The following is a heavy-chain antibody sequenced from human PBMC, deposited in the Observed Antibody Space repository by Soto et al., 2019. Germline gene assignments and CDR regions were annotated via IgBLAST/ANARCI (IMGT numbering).Heavy chain of an antibody. CDR2: IKSKTDGGTT. D-gene: IGHD2-21*02. Sequence: PGGSMGLGSASCWFTFINSWVSWVLQAPGKGLEWVGRIKSKTDGGTTDYAAPVKGRFTISRDDSKNTLYLQMNSLKTEDTAVYYCTTKYDSRDPPSDYWGQGTLVTVSS. J-gene: IGHJ4*02. CDR1: WFTFINSW. CDR3: TTKYDSRDPPSDY. V-gene: IGHV3-15*01.